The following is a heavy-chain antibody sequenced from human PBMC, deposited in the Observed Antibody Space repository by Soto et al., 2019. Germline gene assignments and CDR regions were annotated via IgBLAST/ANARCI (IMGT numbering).Heavy chain of an antibody. J-gene: IGHJ6*01. V-gene: IGHV5-51*01. CDR1: GYSFTTYW. Sequence: PGESLKISCQGSGYSFTTYWIAWVRQMPGKGLEWMGIIYPGDSDTRYSPSFQGQVTMSADKSISTAYLQWSSLKASDTAIYYCAIHNGTTTRMYVWGQGTTVTVSS. CDR2: IYPGDSDT. CDR3: AIHNGTTTRMYV. D-gene: IGHD1-7*01.